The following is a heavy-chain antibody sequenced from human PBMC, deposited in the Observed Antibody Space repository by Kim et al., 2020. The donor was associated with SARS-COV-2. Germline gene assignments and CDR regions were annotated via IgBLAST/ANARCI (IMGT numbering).Heavy chain of an antibody. V-gene: IGHV3-21*01. CDR3: ARGITGTNWFDP. CDR2: ISSSSSYI. CDR1: GFTFSSYS. Sequence: GGSLRLSCAASGFTFSSYSMNWVRQAPGKGLEWVSSISSSSSYIYYADSVKGRFTISRDNAKNSLYLQMNSLRAEDTAVYYCARGITGTNWFDPWGQGTLVTVSS. D-gene: IGHD1-20*01. J-gene: IGHJ5*02.